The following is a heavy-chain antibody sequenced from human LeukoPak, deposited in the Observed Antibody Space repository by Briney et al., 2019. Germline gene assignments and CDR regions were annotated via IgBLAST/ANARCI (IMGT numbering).Heavy chain of an antibody. V-gene: IGHV6-1*01. CDR2: TYYRSKWYN. J-gene: IGHJ5*02. CDR1: GDSVSSNSAA. D-gene: IGHD3-10*01. Sequence: QTLSLTCAISGDSVSSNSAAWNWIRQSPSRGLEWLGRTYYRSKWYNDYAVSVKSRITINPHTSKNQFSLQLNSVTPEDTAVYYCARDRVLLWFGELCAFDPWGQGTLVTVSS. CDR3: ARDRVLLWFGELCAFDP.